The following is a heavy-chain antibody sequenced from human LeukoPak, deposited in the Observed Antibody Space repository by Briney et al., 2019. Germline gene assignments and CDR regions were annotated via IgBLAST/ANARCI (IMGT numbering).Heavy chain of an antibody. CDR1: GYTFTTSG. CDR2: ISAYNGNT. D-gene: IGHD3/OR15-3a*01. Sequence: ASVKVSCKVSGYTFTTSGISWVRHATGPGLEWMGWISAYNGNTNYAQKLQGRGTMTTDTSTSTAYMELRSLRSDDTAVYYCARTPGLAARPSDYWGQGTLVTVSS. J-gene: IGHJ4*02. V-gene: IGHV1-18*01. CDR3: ARTPGLAARPSDY.